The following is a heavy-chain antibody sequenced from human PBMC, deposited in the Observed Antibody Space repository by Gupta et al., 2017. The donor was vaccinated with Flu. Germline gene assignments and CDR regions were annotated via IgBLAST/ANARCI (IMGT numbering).Heavy chain of an antibody. CDR3: ARDLGSYGSGYDYVGDAFDI. Sequence: QVQLQESGPGLVKPSQTLSLTCTVSGGSISSGSYYWSWIRQPAGKGLEWIGRIYTSGSTNYNPSLKRRVTISVDTSKNQFSLKRSSVTAADTAVYYCARDLGSYGSGYDYVGDAFDIWGQGTMVTVSS. CDR2: IYTSGST. D-gene: IGHD3-22*01. J-gene: IGHJ3*02. CDR1: GGSISSGSYY. V-gene: IGHV4-61*02.